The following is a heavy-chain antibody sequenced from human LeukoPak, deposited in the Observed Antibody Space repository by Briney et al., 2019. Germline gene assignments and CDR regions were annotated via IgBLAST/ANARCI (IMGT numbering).Heavy chain of an antibody. CDR2: IIPIFGIA. V-gene: IGHV1-69*04. CDR3: AREWFGELSRVGWFDP. J-gene: IGHJ5*02. Sequence: KASGGTFSSYAISWVGQAPGQGLEWMGRIIPIFGIANYAQKFQGRVTITADKSTSTAYMELSSLRSEDTAVYYCAREWFGELSRVGWFDPWGQGTLVTVSS. D-gene: IGHD3-10*01. CDR1: GGTFSSYA.